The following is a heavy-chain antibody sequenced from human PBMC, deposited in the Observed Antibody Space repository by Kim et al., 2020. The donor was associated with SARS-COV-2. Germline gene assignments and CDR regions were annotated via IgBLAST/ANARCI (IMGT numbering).Heavy chain of an antibody. CDR3: AKDTSYYYGSGSPYYYYG. CDR1: GFTFSSYG. CDR2: ISYDGSNK. V-gene: IGHV3-30*18. Sequence: GGSLRLSCAASGFTFSSYGMHWVRQAPGKGLEWVAVISYDGSNKYYADSVKGRFTISRDNSKNTLYLQMNSLRAEDTAVYYCAKDTSYYYGSGSPYYYYG. J-gene: IGHJ6*01. D-gene: IGHD3-10*01.